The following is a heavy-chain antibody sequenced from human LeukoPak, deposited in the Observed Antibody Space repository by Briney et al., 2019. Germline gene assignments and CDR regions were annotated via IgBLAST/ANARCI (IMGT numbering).Heavy chain of an antibody. Sequence: ASVKVSCKASGYTFTDFYMNWVRQAPGQGLEWMGIINPSGASTSYAQKFQGRVTMTRDTSTSTVYMELRSLRSEDTAVYYCARGAEASYYYYYMDVWGKGTTVTVSS. CDR3: ARGAEASYYYYYMDV. CDR1: GYTFTDFY. V-gene: IGHV1-46*01. J-gene: IGHJ6*03. CDR2: INPSGAST.